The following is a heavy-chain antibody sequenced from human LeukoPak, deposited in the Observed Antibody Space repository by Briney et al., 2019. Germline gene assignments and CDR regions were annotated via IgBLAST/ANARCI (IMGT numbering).Heavy chain of an antibody. CDR1: GGTFSSYA. CDR2: IIPIFGTA. J-gene: IGHJ4*02. D-gene: IGHD3-10*01. Sequence: SVKVSCKASGGTFSSYAISWVRQAPGQGLEWMGGIIPIFGTANYAQKFQGRVTITTDESTSTAYMELSSLRSEDTAVYYCARGQTDYYRSGSFAGDYWGQGTLVTVSS. V-gene: IGHV1-69*05. CDR3: ARGQTDYYRSGSFAGDY.